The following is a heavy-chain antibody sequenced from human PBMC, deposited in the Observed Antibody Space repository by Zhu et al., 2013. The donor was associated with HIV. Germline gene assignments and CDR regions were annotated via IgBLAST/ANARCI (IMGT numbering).Heavy chain of an antibody. D-gene: IGHD2-2*01. CDR2: INPNSGGT. CDR3: ARVGCTSTRCSSNDAFDI. J-gene: IGHJ3*02. V-gene: IGHV1-2*02. Sequence: QVQLVQSGAEVKKPGASVKVSCKASGYTFINYFMHWVRQGPGQGLEWMGWINPNSGGTSYPQRFQGRVTMTRDTSISTAYMELSRLTSDDTAVYYCARVGCTSTRCSSNDAFDIWGQGTMVTVSS. CDR1: GYTFINYF.